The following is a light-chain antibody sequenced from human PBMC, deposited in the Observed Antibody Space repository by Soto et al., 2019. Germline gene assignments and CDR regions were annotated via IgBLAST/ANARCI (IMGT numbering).Light chain of an antibody. CDR3: QQYNNWPLT. Sequence: EIVMTQSPATLSVSPGERATLSCRASQSISRNLAWYQQKPGQAPRLLIYAASTRATGLPARFSGSGSGTEFILTISSLQSEDFAVYSCQQYNNWPLTFGQGTKVDIK. CDR1: QSISRN. CDR2: AAS. V-gene: IGKV3-15*01. J-gene: IGKJ1*01.